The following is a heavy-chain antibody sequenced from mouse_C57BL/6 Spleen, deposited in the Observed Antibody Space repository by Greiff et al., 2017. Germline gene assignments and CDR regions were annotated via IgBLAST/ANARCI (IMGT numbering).Heavy chain of an antibody. CDR1: GYTFTSYW. Sequence: QVQLQQSGAELVMPGASVKLSCKASGYTFTSYWMHWVKQRPGQGLEWIGEIDPSDSYTNYNQKFKGKSTLTVDKSSSTAYMQLSSLTSEDSAVYYCARQLRLREFAYWGQGTLVTVSA. D-gene: IGHD3-2*02. CDR3: ARQLRLREFAY. CDR2: IDPSDSYT. J-gene: IGHJ3*01. V-gene: IGHV1-69*01.